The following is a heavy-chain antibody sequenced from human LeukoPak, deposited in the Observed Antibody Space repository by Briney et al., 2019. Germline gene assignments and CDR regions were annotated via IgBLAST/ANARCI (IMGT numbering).Heavy chain of an antibody. V-gene: IGHV3-9*01. J-gene: IGHJ5*02. CDR1: GFTFDDYA. Sequence: GTSLRLSCAASGFTFDDYAMHCVRQAPGKGLEWVSGISGSIGYADSVKGRFTISRDNAKNSLYLQMNSLRAEDTALYYCAKGRDKYQLLSKNWFDPWGQGTLVTVSS. CDR2: ISGSI. D-gene: IGHD2-2*01. CDR3: AKGRDKYQLLSKNWFDP.